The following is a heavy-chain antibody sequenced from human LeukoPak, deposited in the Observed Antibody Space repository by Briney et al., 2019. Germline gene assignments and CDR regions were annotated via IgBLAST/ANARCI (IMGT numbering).Heavy chain of an antibody. V-gene: IGHV1-24*01. J-gene: IGHJ6*04. CDR2: FDPEDGET. D-gene: IGHD3-10*01. Sequence: ASVKVSCKVSGYTLTELSMHWVRRAPGKGLEWMGGFDPEDGETIYAQKFQGRVTMTEDTSTDTAYMELSSLRSEDTAVYYCATDGRAYYYGSGSRGGMDVWGKGTTVTVPS. CDR1: GYTLTELS. CDR3: ATDGRAYYYGSGSRGGMDV.